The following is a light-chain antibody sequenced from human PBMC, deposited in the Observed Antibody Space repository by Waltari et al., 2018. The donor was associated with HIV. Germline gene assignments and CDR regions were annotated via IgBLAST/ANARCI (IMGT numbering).Light chain of an antibody. Sequence: QSALTQPRSVSGSPGQSVTISCTGSNSDVGGYWYVSWYQQQPGKAPKLMIYGVNKRPSGVPDRFSCSKSDNTASLTISGLQAEDEGDYFSCSYGPSDTPVIFGGGTILTVL. V-gene: IGLV2-11*01. J-gene: IGLJ2*01. CDR2: GVN. CDR3: CSYGPSDTPVI. CDR1: NSDVGGYWY.